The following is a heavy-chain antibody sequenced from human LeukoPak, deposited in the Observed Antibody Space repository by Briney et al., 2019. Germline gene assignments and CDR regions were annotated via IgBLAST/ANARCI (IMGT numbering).Heavy chain of an antibody. CDR2: ITHGGST. J-gene: IGHJ4*02. Sequence: SETPSLTCAVYGGSFSGYYWSWIRQPPGKGLEWIGEITHGGSTNYNPSLKSRVTISVDTSKNQFSLEFNSVTAADTAVYYCARGGWHSSSWYFEYWGQGTLVTVSS. V-gene: IGHV4-34*01. CDR3: ARGGWHSSSWYFEY. D-gene: IGHD6-13*01. CDR1: GGSFSGYY.